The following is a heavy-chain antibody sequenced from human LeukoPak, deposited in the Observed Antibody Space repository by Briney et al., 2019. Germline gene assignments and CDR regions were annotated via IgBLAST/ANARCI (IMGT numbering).Heavy chain of an antibody. Sequence: SETLSLTCTVSGGSISSYYWSWIRQPAGEGLEWIGRIYSSGSTNYNPSLKSRATISADTSKNQFSLKLSSVTAADTAMYYCADYVWGSYRAFQHWGQGTLVTVSS. V-gene: IGHV4-4*07. CDR1: GGSISSYY. D-gene: IGHD3-16*02. CDR3: ADYVWGSYRAFQH. J-gene: IGHJ1*01. CDR2: IYSSGST.